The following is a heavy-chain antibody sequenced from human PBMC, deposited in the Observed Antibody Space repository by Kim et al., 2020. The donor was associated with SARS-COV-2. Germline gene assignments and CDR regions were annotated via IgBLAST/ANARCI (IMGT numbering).Heavy chain of an antibody. CDR3: ARDQRTWSGWYHTFDY. J-gene: IGHJ4*02. CDR2: IIPIFGTA. CDR1: GGTFSSYA. D-gene: IGHD6-19*01. V-gene: IGHV1-69*13. Sequence: SVKVSCKASGGTFSSYAISWVRQAPGQGLEWMGGIIPIFGTANYAQKFQGRVTITADESTSTAYMELSSLRSEDTAVYYCARDQRTWSGWYHTFDYWGQGTLVTVSS.